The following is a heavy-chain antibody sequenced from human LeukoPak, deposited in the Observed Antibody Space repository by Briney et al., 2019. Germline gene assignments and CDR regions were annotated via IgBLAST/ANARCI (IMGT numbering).Heavy chain of an antibody. D-gene: IGHD2-15*01. J-gene: IGHJ4*02. CDR3: ARERYCSGGSCPLGY. CDR2: IYHSGST. CDR1: GGSISSGGYS. Sequence: PSETLSLTCAVSGGSISSGGYSWSWIRQPPGKGLEWIGYIYHSGSTYYNPSLKSRVTISVDRSKNQFSLKLNSVTAADTAVYYCARERYCSGGSCPLGYWGQGTLVTVSS. V-gene: IGHV4-30-2*01.